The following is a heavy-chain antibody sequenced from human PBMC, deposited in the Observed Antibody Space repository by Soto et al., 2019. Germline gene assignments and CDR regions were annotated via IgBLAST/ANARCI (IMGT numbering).Heavy chain of an antibody. D-gene: IGHD3-10*01. J-gene: IGHJ4*02. CDR2: ICCSGST. V-gene: IGHV4-31*03. CDR1: DGSISSGDYY. Sequence: KPSETLSLTCTVSDGSISSGDYYWSWIRQLPGKGLEWVGYICCSGSTYHNPSLKSRLTISIDTSKNQFSLKLSSVTAADTAVYFCARGPYGSPNFWAQGTLVTVSS. CDR3: ARGPYGSPNF.